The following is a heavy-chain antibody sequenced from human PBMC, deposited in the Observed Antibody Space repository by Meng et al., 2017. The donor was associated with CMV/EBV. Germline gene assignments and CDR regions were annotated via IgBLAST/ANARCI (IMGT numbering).Heavy chain of an antibody. CDR2: IYYSGST. CDR3: RVYSSGWYYFDY. J-gene: IGHJ4*02. D-gene: IGHD6-19*01. CDR1: GGSISSSSYY. V-gene: IGHV4-39*07. Sequence: GSLRPSCLVSGGSISSSSYYWGWIRQPPGKGLEWIGSIYYSGSTYYNPSLKSRVTISVDTSKNQFSLKLSSVTAADTAVYYCRVYSSGWYYFDYWGQGTLVTVSS.